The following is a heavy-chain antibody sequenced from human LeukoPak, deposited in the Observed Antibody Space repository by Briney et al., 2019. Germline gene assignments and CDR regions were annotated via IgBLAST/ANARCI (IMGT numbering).Heavy chain of an antibody. CDR1: GFTFSSYW. CDR2: IKEDGSEK. CDR3: ASESPYCSGGSCPRKYYYYGMDV. Sequence: GGSLRLSCAASGFTFSSYWMIWVRQAPGKGLEWVSNIKEDGSEKYYVDSVKGRFTISRDNAKNSLYLQMNGLRDEDTAVYYCASESPYCSGGSCPRKYYYYGMDVWGQGTTVTVSS. D-gene: IGHD2-15*01. J-gene: IGHJ6*02. V-gene: IGHV3-7*01.